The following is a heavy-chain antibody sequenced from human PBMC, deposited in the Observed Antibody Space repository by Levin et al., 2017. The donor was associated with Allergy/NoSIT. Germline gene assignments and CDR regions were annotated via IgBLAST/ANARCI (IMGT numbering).Heavy chain of an antibody. V-gene: IGHV3-53*01. CDR3: ARHIGTDVDTAMGGATGYYGMDV. D-gene: IGHD5-18*01. CDR1: GFTISSHY. Sequence: GESLKISCAASGFTISSHYMSWVRQAPGKGLEWVSVIYSGGSTYYADSVKGRFTISRDNSKNTLYLQMNSLRAEDTAVYYCARHIGTDVDTAMGGATGYYGMDVWGQGTTVTASS. J-gene: IGHJ6*02. CDR2: IYSGGST.